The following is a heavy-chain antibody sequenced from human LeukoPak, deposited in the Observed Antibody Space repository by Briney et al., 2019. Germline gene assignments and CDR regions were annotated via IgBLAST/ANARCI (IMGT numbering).Heavy chain of an antibody. Sequence: SETLSLTCAVYGESFSGYYWSWIRQPPGKGLEWIGEINHSGSTNYNPSLKSRVTISVDTSKNQFSLKLSSVTAADTAVYYCARRSRQQLLIWGQGTLVTVSS. CDR2: INHSGST. J-gene: IGHJ4*02. CDR1: GESFSGYY. V-gene: IGHV4-34*01. CDR3: ARRSRQQLLI. D-gene: IGHD6-13*01.